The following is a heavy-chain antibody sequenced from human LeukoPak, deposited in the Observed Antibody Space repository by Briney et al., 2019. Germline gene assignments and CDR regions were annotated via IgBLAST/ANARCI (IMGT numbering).Heavy chain of an antibody. CDR2: ISGSGGST. CDR1: GFTVSSNY. D-gene: IGHD3-3*01. J-gene: IGHJ4*02. V-gene: IGHV3-23*01. Sequence: GGSLRLSCAASGFTVSSNYMSWVRQAPGKGLEWVSAISGSGGSTYYADSVKGRFTGSRDNSKNTLYLQMNSLRAEDTAVYYCAKDSTIFGVANGPLDYWGQGTLVTVSS. CDR3: AKDSTIFGVANGPLDY.